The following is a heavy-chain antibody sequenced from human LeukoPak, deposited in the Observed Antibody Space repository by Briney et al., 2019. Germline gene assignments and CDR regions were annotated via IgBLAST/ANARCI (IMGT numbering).Heavy chain of an antibody. CDR3: ARIGRYSSGDGIVDY. V-gene: IGHV3-74*01. CDR2: MNSDGSST. CDR1: GFIFSSYW. D-gene: IGHD6-19*01. J-gene: IGHJ4*02. Sequence: GGSLRLSCAASGFIFSSYWMHWVRQAPGKGLVWVSRMNSDGSSTNYADSVKGRFTISRDNAKNTLYLQMNSLRAEDTAVYYCARIGRYSSGDGIVDYWGQGTLVTVSS.